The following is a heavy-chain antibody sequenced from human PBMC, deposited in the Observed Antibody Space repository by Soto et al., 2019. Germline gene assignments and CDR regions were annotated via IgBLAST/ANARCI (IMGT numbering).Heavy chain of an antibody. D-gene: IGHD1-1*01. CDR2: IIPIFGTT. V-gene: IGHV1-69*15. J-gene: IGHJ3*02. CDR3: AGGGYTFGPGAVRGAFDI. CDR1: GGTFGSNA. Sequence: QVQLVQSETEVRKPGSSVKVSCRASGGTFGSNAISWVRQAPGQGLEWMGNIIPIFGTTKNAQNFQGRVTITADEATDTGHMELGRLRSGETGIIFCAGGGYTFGPGAVRGAFDIWGQGTLVTVSS.